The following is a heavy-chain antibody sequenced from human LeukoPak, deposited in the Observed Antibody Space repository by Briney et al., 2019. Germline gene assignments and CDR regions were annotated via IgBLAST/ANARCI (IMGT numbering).Heavy chain of an antibody. CDR1: GGSISSYY. J-gene: IGHJ4*02. CDR3: ARGPETAYYDSSGYYLN. V-gene: IGHV4-59*01. CDR2: IYYSGST. Sequence: SETLSLTCTVSGGSISSYYWSWIRQLPGKGLEWIGYIYYSGSTNYNPSLKSRVTISVDTSKNQFSLKLSSVTAADTAVYYCARGPETAYYDSSGYYLNWGQGTLVTVSS. D-gene: IGHD3-22*01.